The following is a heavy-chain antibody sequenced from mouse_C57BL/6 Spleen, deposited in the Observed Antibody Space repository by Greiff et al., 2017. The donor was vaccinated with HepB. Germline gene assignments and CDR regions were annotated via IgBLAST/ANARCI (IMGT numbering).Heavy chain of an antibody. CDR1: GYTFTSYW. CDR2: IDPNSGGT. D-gene: IGHD1-1*02. J-gene: IGHJ4*01. V-gene: IGHV1-72*01. CDR3: AREGGGKYYAMDY. Sequence: QVQLQQPGAELVKPGASVKLSCKASGYTFTSYWMHWVKQRPGRGLEWIGRIDPNSGGTKYNEKFKSKATLTVDKPSSTAYMQLSSLTSEDSAFYYCAREGGGKYYAMDYWGQGTSVTVSS.